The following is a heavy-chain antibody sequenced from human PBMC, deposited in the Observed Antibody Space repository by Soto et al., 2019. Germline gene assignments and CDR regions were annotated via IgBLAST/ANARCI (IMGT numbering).Heavy chain of an antibody. Sequence: QVQLVESGGGVVQPGRSLRLSCAASGFTFSSYGMHWVRQAPGKGLEWVAVISYDGSNKYYADSVKGRFTISRDNSKNTLYLQMNSLRAEDTAVYYCAKAHHQQYSSSWYVSYYYGMDVWGQGTTVTVSS. CDR1: GFTFSSYG. CDR2: ISYDGSNK. D-gene: IGHD6-13*01. CDR3: AKAHHQQYSSSWYVSYYYGMDV. V-gene: IGHV3-30*18. J-gene: IGHJ6*02.